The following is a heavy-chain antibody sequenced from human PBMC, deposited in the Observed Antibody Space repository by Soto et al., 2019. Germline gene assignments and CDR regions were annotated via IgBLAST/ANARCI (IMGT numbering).Heavy chain of an antibody. CDR1: GGSISSGGYS. Sequence: QLQLQESGSGLVKPSQTLSLTCAVSGGSISSGGYSWSWIRQPPGKGLEWIGYIYHSGSTYYNPSPERRVTLSVDRSKNQFSLKLSSVTAADTAVYYCAAGGGLPRYYWGQGTLVTVSS. J-gene: IGHJ4*02. D-gene: IGHD1-26*01. CDR2: IYHSGST. V-gene: IGHV4-30-2*01. CDR3: AAGGGLPRYY.